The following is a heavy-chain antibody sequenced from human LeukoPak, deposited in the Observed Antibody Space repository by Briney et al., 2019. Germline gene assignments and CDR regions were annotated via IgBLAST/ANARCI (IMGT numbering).Heavy chain of an antibody. J-gene: IGHJ3*02. Sequence: GGSLRLSCSASGFTFSSYGMHWVRQAPGKGLEWVAVIWYDGSNKYYADSVKGRFTISRDNSKNTLYLQMNSLRAEDTAVYYCARDGLGYCSSTSCYHDAFDIWGQGTMVTVSS. D-gene: IGHD2-2*01. CDR1: GFTFSSYG. V-gene: IGHV3-33*08. CDR3: ARDGLGYCSSTSCYHDAFDI. CDR2: IWYDGSNK.